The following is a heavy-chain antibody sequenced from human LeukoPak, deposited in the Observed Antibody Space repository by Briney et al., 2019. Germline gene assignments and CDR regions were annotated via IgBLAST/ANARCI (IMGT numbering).Heavy chain of an antibody. J-gene: IGHJ6*02. CDR1: GFTCSTYG. CDR2: IGADGKT. V-gene: IGHV3-13*01. CDR3: ARIYCDSSRGDYYGMDV. D-gene: IGHD2/OR15-2a*01. Sequence: GGSLRLSCSASGFTCSTYGMHWVRQATGRGLEWVSAIGADGKTYYAGSVKGRFTISREDAKNSLYLQMNSLRVEDAAVYYCARIYCDSSRGDYYGMDVWGQGTTVTVS.